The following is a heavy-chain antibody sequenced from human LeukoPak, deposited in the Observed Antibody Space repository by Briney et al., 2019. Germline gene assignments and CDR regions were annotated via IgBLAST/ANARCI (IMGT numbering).Heavy chain of an antibody. CDR2: ISYSGST. CDR1: GGSINSYY. CDR3: ARSEVWNRVVY. Sequence: PSETLSLTCTVSGGSINSYYWSWIRQPPGKGLEWIGYISYSGSTTYNPSLKSRVTISVDTSKNQFSLKLSSVTAADTAVYYCARSEVWNRVVYWGQGTLVTVSS. D-gene: IGHD2/OR15-2a*01. J-gene: IGHJ4*02. V-gene: IGHV4-59*12.